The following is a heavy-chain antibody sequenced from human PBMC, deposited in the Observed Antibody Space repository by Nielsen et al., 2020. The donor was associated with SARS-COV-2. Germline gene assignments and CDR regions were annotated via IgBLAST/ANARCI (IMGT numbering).Heavy chain of an antibody. CDR1: GGSISSSSYY. CDR3: ARAYLYNWNYRSHNWFDP. D-gene: IGHD1-7*01. V-gene: IGHV4-39*01. J-gene: IGHJ5*02. CDR2: IYYSGST. Sequence: SETLSLTCTASGGSISSSSYYWGWIRQPPGKGLEWIGSIYYSGSTYYNPSLKSRVTISVDTSKNQFSLKLSSVTAADTAVYYCARAYLYNWNYRSHNWFDPWGQGTLVTVSS.